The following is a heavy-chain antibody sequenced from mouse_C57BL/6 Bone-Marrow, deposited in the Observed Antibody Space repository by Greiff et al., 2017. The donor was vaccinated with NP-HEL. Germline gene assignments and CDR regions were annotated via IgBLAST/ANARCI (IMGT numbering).Heavy chain of an antibody. CDR1: GYTFTSYW. V-gene: IGHV1-82*01. D-gene: IGHD4-1*01. CDR3: AKLGRDAMDY. Sequence: QVQLQQPGAELVKPGASVKLSCKASGYTFTSYWMNWVKQRPGKGLEWIGRIYPGDGDTNYNGKFKGKATLTADKSSSTAYMQLSSLTSEDSAVYFCAKLGRDAMDYWGQGTSVTVSS. CDR2: IYPGDGDT. J-gene: IGHJ4*01.